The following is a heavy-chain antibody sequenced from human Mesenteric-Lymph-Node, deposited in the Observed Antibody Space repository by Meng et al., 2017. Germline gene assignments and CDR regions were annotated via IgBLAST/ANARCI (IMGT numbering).Heavy chain of an antibody. CDR2: INSAGSST. Sequence: GESLKISCAASGFIFSIHGMSWVRQAPGKGLVWVSRINSAGSSTNYADSVKGRFTISRDNAKNTLYLQMNSLRVEDTAVYYCARLNNYDSSGLPIDYWGQGTLVTVSS. CDR1: GFIFSIHG. V-gene: IGHV3-74*01. D-gene: IGHD3-22*01. CDR3: ARLNNYDSSGLPIDY. J-gene: IGHJ4*02.